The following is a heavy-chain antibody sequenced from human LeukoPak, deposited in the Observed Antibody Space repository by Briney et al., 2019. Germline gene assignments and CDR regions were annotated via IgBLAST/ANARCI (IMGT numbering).Heavy chain of an antibody. Sequence: GGSLRLSCAASGFTLSNYWMHWFRRVPGKGLMWVSRITNDGSGTGYADSVKGRFTISRDIAKNTLYLQMNSLRAEDTAVYYCATSGIGHYYFDYWGQGTLVTVSS. D-gene: IGHD3-10*01. CDR3: ATSGIGHYYFDY. V-gene: IGHV3-74*01. CDR1: GFTLSNYW. J-gene: IGHJ4*02. CDR2: ITNDGSGT.